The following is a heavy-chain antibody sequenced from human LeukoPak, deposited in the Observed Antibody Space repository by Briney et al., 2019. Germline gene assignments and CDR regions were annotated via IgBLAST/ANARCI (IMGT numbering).Heavy chain of an antibody. Sequence: PSETLSLTCAVYGGSFSGYYWSWIRQPPGKGREWIGEINHSGSTNYNPSLKSRVTISVDTSKNQFSLKLSSVTAADTAVYYCARGRVGWDLDYWGQGTLVTVSS. J-gene: IGHJ4*02. CDR1: GGSFSGYY. CDR3: ARGRVGWDLDY. CDR2: INHSGST. D-gene: IGHD6-19*01. V-gene: IGHV4-34*01.